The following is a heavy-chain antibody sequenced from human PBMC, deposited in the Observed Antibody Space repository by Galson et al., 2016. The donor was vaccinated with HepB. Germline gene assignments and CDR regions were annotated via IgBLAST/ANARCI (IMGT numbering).Heavy chain of an antibody. Sequence: SETLSLTCTVSGGSINSRSYYWGWIRLPPGKGLEWIGSVYYSGTTYYNSSLKSRVTMSVDTSKNQLSLKLSSVTAADTAVYYCARQGTTDPFDYWGQGTLVTVSS. V-gene: IGHV4-39*01. CDR1: GGSINSRSYY. CDR2: VYYSGTT. CDR3: ARQGTTDPFDY. J-gene: IGHJ4*02. D-gene: IGHD1-1*01.